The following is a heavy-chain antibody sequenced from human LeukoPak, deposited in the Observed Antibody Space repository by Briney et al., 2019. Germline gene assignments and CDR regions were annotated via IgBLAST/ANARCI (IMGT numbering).Heavy chain of an antibody. CDR3: ARAPDIVVVVAATDYGMDV. Sequence: PGGSLILSCAASGFTFSSYWMHWVRQAPGKGLVWVSRINSDGSSTSYADSVKGRFTISRDNAKNTLYLQMNSLRAEDTAVYYCARAPDIVVVVAATDYGMDVWGQGTTVTVSS. CDR2: INSDGSST. D-gene: IGHD2-15*01. V-gene: IGHV3-74*01. CDR1: GFTFSSYW. J-gene: IGHJ6*02.